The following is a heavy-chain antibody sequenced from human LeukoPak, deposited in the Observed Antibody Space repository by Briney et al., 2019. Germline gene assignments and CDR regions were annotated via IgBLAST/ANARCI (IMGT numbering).Heavy chain of an antibody. CDR1: GFTFSSYE. D-gene: IGHD2-21*02. CDR3: VLSGVVTSWGYYYYGMDV. CDR2: ISSSGSTI. J-gene: IGHJ6*02. Sequence: GGSLRLSCAASGFTFSSYEMNWVRQAPGKGLEWVSYISSSGSTIYYADSVKGRFTISRDNAKNSLYLRMNSLRAEDTAVYYCVLSGVVTSWGYYYYGMDVWGQGTTVTVSS. V-gene: IGHV3-48*03.